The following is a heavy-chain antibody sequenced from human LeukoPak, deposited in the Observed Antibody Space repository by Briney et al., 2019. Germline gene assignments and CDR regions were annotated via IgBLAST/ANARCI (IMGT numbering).Heavy chain of an antibody. CDR2: ISYDGSNK. J-gene: IGHJ4*02. D-gene: IGHD3-10*01. CDR3: ARDFTYYYPSGSYSLDY. V-gene: IGHV3-30*14. CDR1: GFTFSSYA. Sequence: GRSLRLSCAASGFTFSSYAMHWVRQAPGKGLEWVAVISYDGSNKYYADSVKGRFTISRENAKNSLYLQMNSLRAGDTAVYYCARDFTYYYPSGSYSLDYWGQGTLVTVSS.